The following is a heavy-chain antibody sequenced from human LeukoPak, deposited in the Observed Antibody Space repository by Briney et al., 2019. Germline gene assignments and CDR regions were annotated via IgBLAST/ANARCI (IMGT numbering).Heavy chain of an antibody. D-gene: IGHD2-21*02. CDR3: ARDLGISAGGCDLDY. CDR1: GFTFSSYS. J-gene: IGHJ4*02. V-gene: IGHV3-21*01. Sequence: GGSLRLSCAASGFTFSSYSMNWVRQFPGKGLEWVSGTSSSASDIYYADSVKGRFTISRDNSKNSLFLQMNSLRVEDTAVYYCARDLGISAGGCDLDYWGQGTLVTVSS. CDR2: TSSSASDI.